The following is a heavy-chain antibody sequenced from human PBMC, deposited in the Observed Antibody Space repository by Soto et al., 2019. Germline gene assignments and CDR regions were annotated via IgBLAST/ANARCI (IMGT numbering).Heavy chain of an antibody. D-gene: IGHD6-6*01. CDR1: GFTFTRYY. Sequence: QVQLGQAGAGVKEPGALLKGFCKAFGFTFTRYYIDWVRQAPGQGAEWVGIINPSGGSTRYAQKFQGRVTMTRDTSTSTVYMELSSLRSEDTAVYYCARVREYSSSSHWFDPWGQGTLVTVSS. J-gene: IGHJ5*02. CDR3: ARVREYSSSSHWFDP. CDR2: INPSGGST. V-gene: IGHV1-46*01.